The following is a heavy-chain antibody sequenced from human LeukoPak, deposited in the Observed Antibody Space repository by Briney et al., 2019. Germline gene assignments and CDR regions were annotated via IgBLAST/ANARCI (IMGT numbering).Heavy chain of an antibody. CDR2: INPNSGGT. CDR1: GYTFTGYY. CDR3: ARWSGSAGYYYYYYMDV. V-gene: IGHV1-2*02. D-gene: IGHD3-10*01. Sequence: ASVKVSCTASGYTFTGYYMHWVRQAPGQGLEWMGWINPNSGGTNYAQKFQGRVTMTRDTSISTPYLELSRLRSDDTAVYYCARWSGSAGYYYYYYMDVWGKGTTATVSS. J-gene: IGHJ6*03.